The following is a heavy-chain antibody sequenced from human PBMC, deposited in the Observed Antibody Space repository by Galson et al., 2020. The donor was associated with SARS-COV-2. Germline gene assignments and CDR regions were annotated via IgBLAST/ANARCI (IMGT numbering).Heavy chain of an antibody. CDR1: GFTFSSYA. CDR2: ISYDGSNK. V-gene: IGHV3-30*04. Sequence: GGSLRLSCAASGFTFSSYALHWVRPAPGKGLEWVAVISYDGSNKYYADSVKGRFTISRDNSKNTLYLQMNSLRAEDTAVYYCARDLGGYMDVWGKGTTVTVSS. CDR3: ARDLGGYMDV. J-gene: IGHJ6*03.